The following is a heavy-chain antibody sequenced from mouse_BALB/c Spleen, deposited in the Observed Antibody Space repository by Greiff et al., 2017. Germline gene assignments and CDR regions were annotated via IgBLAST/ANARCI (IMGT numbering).Heavy chain of an antibody. CDR3: ARRQDYDGYYYAMDY. CDR1: GFTFSSYT. J-gene: IGHJ4*01. CDR2: ISNGGGST. V-gene: IGHV5-12-2*01. D-gene: IGHD2-4*01. Sequence: DVKLVESGGGLVQPGGSLKLSCAASGFTFSSYTMSWVRQTPEKRLEWVAYISNGGGSTYYPDTVKGRFTISRDNAKNTLYLQMSSLKSEDTAMYYCARRQDYDGYYYAMDYWGQGTSVTVSS.